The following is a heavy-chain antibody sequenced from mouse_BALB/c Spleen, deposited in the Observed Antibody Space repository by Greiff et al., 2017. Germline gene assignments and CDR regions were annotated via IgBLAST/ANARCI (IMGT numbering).Heavy chain of an antibody. D-gene: IGHD2-13*01. V-gene: IGHV2-9*02. CDR3: ARDMGTRPAWFAY. CDR2: IWAGGST. CDR1: GFSLTCYG. J-gene: IGHJ3*01. Sequence: VQLKESGPGLVAPSQSLSITCTVSGFSLTCYGVHWVRQPPGKGLEWLGVIWAGGSTNYNSALMSRLSISKDNSKSQVFLKMNSLQTDDTAMYYCARDMGTRPAWFAYWGQGTLVTVSA.